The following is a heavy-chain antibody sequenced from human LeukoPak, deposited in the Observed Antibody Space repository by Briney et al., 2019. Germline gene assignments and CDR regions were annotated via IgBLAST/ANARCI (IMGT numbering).Heavy chain of an antibody. CDR2: ISSSGSTI. CDR1: GFTFSSYS. V-gene: IGHV3-48*04. Sequence: GGSLRLSCAASGFTFSSYSLNWVRQAPGKGLEWVSYISSSGSTIYYADSVKGRFTISRDNAKNSLYLQMNSLRAEDTAVYYCAGLGITMIGGVWGKGTTVTISS. D-gene: IGHD3-10*02. CDR3: AGLGITMIGGV. J-gene: IGHJ6*04.